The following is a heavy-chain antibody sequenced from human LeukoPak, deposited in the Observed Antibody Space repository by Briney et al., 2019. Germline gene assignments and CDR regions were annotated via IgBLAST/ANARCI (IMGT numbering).Heavy chain of an antibody. CDR2: IYPGDSHT. V-gene: IGHV5-51*01. CDR1: GYSFTSYW. CDR3: ARHLSGSYSGYYFDF. D-gene: IGHD1-26*01. J-gene: IGHJ4*02. Sequence: GESLKISCKGSGYSFTSYWIGWVRQMPGKGLEWMGVIYPGDSHTRYSPSFQGQVTISADKSISTAFPQWSSLKASDTAMYYCARHLSGSYSGYYFDFWGQGTLVTVSS.